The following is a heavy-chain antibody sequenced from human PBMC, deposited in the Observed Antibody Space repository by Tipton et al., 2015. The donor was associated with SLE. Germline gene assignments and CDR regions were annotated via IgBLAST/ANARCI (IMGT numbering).Heavy chain of an antibody. CDR1: GFTFSSYS. J-gene: IGHJ4*02. CDR2: ISSSRSTI. V-gene: IGHV3-48*01. Sequence: SLRLSCAASGFTFSSYSMNWVRQAPGKGLEWVSYISSSRSTIYYADSVKGRFTISRDNAKNSLYLQMNSLRAEVTAVYYCARDLDSSLGYWGQGTLVTVSS. CDR3: ARDLDSSLGY. D-gene: IGHD6-6*01.